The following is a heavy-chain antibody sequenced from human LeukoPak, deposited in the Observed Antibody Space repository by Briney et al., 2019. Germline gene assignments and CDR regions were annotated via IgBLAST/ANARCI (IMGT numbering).Heavy chain of an antibody. Sequence: SETLSLTCSISGGSISNYFWGWIRQPAGKGLEWIGRIYADGSTYDNPSLRSRLTLSLDTSKNRFSLNLTSVTAADSAVYYCARVSWFPGTSYYYMDVWGKGTTVTVSS. CDR2: IYADGST. J-gene: IGHJ6*03. CDR1: GGSISNYF. D-gene: IGHD1-1*01. CDR3: ARVSWFPGTSYYYMDV. V-gene: IGHV4-4*07.